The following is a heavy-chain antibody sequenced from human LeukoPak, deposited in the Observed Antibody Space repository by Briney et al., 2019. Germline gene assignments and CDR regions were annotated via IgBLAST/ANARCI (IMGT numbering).Heavy chain of an antibody. J-gene: IGHJ6*02. V-gene: IGHV3-23*01. CDR1: GFTFSNYV. Sequence: PGGSLRLSCAASGFTFSNYVMGWVCQAPGKGLELVSIISVSGGRTYYADSVKGRFTVSRDNSKKTLYMQMNSLRAEDTAVYYCAKGLWDYYGSGIMYYTMDVWGQGTTVTVSS. D-gene: IGHD3-10*01. CDR2: ISVSGGRT. CDR3: AKGLWDYYGSGIMYYTMDV.